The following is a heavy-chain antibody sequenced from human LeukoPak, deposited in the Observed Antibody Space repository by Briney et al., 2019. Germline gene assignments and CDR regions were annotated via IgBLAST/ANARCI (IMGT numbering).Heavy chain of an antibody. CDR2: ISGSGGST. V-gene: IGHV3-23*01. Sequence: PGGSLRLSCAASGFTFSSYGMSWVRQAPGKGLEWVSAISGSGGSTYYADSVKGRFTISRDISKNTVYLQMNSLRAEDAAVYYCARRAGAYSHPYDYWGQGTLVTVSS. J-gene: IGHJ4*02. CDR1: GFTFSSYG. CDR3: ARRAGAYSHPYDY. D-gene: IGHD4/OR15-4a*01.